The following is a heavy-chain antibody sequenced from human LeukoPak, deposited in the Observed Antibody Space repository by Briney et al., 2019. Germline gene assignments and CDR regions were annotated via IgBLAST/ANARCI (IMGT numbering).Heavy chain of an antibody. V-gene: IGHV1-24*01. CDR2: FDPEDGET. D-gene: IGHD3-10*01. J-gene: IGHJ4*02. Sequence: ASVKVSCKVSGYTLTELSMHWVRQAPGKGLEWMGGFDPEDGETIYAQKFQGRVTMTEDTSTDTAYMELSSLRSEDTAVYYCATVPRLITMVRGVIIKGTAFDYWGQGTQVIVSS. CDR1: GYTLTELS. CDR3: ATVPRLITMVRGVIIKGTAFDY.